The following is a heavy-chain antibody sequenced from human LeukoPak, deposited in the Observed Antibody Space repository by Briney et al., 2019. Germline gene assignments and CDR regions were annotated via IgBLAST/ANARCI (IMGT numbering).Heavy chain of an antibody. CDR1: GGSISSSSYY. V-gene: IGHV4-39*07. J-gene: IGHJ4*02. D-gene: IGHD6-19*01. CDR2: IYYSGST. CDR3: ARDRDSSGWNDY. Sequence: KPSETLSLTCTVSGGSISSSSYYWGWIRQPPGKGLEWIGSIYYSGSTYYNPSLKSRVTISVDTSKNQFSLKLSSVTAADTAVYYCARDRDSSGWNDYWGQGTLVTVSS.